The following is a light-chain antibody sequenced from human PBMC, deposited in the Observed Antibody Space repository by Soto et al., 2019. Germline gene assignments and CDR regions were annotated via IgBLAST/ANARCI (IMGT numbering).Light chain of an antibody. CDR1: QSVXSN. CDR3: QQYSNWWT. Sequence: DIGLTQSPGTLSLSPGESATLACRASQSVXSNFVWYERKPGQAPRMLIYXASTKGTGTPARFSGSGSGKEFIITISMLQSQVSAVYYCQQYSNWWTFGQGTKVDI. J-gene: IGKJ1*01. CDR2: XAS. V-gene: IGKV3-15*01.